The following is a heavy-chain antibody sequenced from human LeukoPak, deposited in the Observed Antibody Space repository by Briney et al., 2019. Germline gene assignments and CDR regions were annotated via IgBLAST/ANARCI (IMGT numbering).Heavy chain of an antibody. CDR2: MSPNSGNT. V-gene: IGHV1-8*01. J-gene: IGHJ3*02. CDR3: ASLVAGDDAFDI. CDR1: GYTFTSYD. Sequence: GASVKVSCKASGYTFTSYDINWVRQATGQGLEWMGWMSPNSGNTGYAQKFQGRVTMTRNTSISTAYMELSSLRSEDTAVYYCASLVAGDDAFDIWGQGTMVTVSS. D-gene: IGHD6-19*01.